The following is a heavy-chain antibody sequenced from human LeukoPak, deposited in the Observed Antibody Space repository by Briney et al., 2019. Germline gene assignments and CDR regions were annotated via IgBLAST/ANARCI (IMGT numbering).Heavy chain of an antibody. CDR2: IIPILGIA. Sequence: GASVKVSCKASGGTFSSYAISWVRQAPGQGLEWMGRIIPILGIANYAQKFQGRVTITADKSTSTAYMELSSLRSEDTAVYYCARGNFNIVATTYYYYYGMDVWGQGTTVTVSS. J-gene: IGHJ6*02. V-gene: IGHV1-69*04. D-gene: IGHD5-12*01. CDR3: ARGNFNIVATTYYYYYGMDV. CDR1: GGTFSSYA.